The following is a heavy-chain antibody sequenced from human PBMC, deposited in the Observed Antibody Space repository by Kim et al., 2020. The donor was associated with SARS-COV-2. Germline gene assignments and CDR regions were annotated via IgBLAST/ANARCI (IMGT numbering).Heavy chain of an antibody. CDR2: INAGNGNT. CDR3: ARVRDRPNPRDYGMDV. CDR1: GYTFTSYA. Sequence: ASVKVSCKASGYTFTSYAMHWVRQAPGQRLEWMGWINAGNGNTKYSQKFQGRVTITRDTSASTAYMELSSLRSEDTAVYYCARVRDRPNPRDYGMDVWGQGTTVTVSS. J-gene: IGHJ6*02. V-gene: IGHV1-3*01.